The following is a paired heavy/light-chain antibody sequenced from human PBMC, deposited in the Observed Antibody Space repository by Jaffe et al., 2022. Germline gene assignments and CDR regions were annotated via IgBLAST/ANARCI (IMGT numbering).Light chain of an antibody. CDR2: GNS. V-gene: IGLV1-40*01. J-gene: IGLJ1*01. CDR3: QSYDSSLSEEV. Sequence: QSVLTQPPSVSGAPGQRVTISCTGSSSNIGAGYDVHWYQQLPGTAPKLLIYGNSNRPSGVPDRFSGSKSGTSASLAITGLQAEDEADYYCQSYDSSLSEEVFGTGTKVTVL. CDR1: SSNIGAGYD.
Heavy chain of an antibody. D-gene: IGHD3-3*01. Sequence: QVQLVQSGSELKKPGASVKVSCKASGYTFTSYAMNWVRQAPGQGLEWMGWINTNTGNPTYAQGFTGRFVFSLDTSVSTAYLQISSLKAEDTAVYYCAREKEGLDYDFWSGYTRYFDYWGQGTLVTVSS. CDR2: INTNTGNP. J-gene: IGHJ4*02. CDR1: GYTFTSYA. CDR3: AREKEGLDYDFWSGYTRYFDY. V-gene: IGHV7-4-1*02.